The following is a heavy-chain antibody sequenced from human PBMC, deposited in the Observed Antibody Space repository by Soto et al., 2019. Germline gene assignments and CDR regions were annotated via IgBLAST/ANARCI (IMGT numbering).Heavy chain of an antibody. J-gene: IGHJ4*02. CDR3: AKEGGLSGSYYISSSYYFDY. CDR2: ISYDGSNT. V-gene: IGHV3-30*18. D-gene: IGHD1-26*01. CDR1: GFTFSSYG. Sequence: QVQLVESGGGVVQPGRSLRLSCVASGFTFSSYGMHWVRQAPGKGLEWVAIISYDGSNTYYADSVKGRFTISRDNSKNTLDLQMNILRAEDTSVYYCAKEGGLSGSYYISSSYYFDYWGQGTLVTVSS.